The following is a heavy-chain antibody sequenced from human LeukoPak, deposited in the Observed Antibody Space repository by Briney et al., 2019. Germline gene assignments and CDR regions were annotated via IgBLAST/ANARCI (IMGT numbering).Heavy chain of an antibody. CDR3: ATIGDRRTGELYRIDY. Sequence: GGSLGLSCAASGFTFSDYSMTWVRQAPGKGLECVSLIYSGGSTYYADSVKGRFTISRDNSKNTLYLQMNSLRAEDAAIYYCATIGDRRTGELYRIDYWGQGTTVTVSS. D-gene: IGHD7-27*01. V-gene: IGHV3-66*02. CDR2: IYSGGST. CDR1: GFTFSDYS. J-gene: IGHJ4*03.